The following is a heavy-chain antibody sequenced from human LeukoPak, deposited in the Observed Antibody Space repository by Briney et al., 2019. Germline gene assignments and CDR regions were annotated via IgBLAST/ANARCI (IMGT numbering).Heavy chain of an antibody. Sequence: SETLSLTCAVYGGSFSGFYWSWIGQPPGKGLEWIGEINHSGSTNYNPSLKSRVTISVDTSKNQFSLKLGSVTAADTAVYYCARRSGPFGVVIKRSSHGPIGYWGQGTLVTVSS. CDR3: ARRSGPFGVVIKRSSHGPIGY. V-gene: IGHV4-34*01. CDR2: INHSGST. J-gene: IGHJ4*02. CDR1: GGSFSGFY. D-gene: IGHD3-3*01.